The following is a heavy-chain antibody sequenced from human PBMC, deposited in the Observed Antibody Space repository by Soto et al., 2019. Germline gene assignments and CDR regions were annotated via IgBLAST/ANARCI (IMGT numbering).Heavy chain of an antibody. D-gene: IGHD2-2*01. Sequence: QVQLVESGGDVVQPGRSLRLSCPASGFTFSSYGMHWVRQAPGKGLEWVAVIWYDGSKKYYADFVKGRFTISRDNSKNTLYLQMNSLRAEDTAVYYCASRSPALDYWGQGTLVTVSA. J-gene: IGHJ4*02. CDR3: ASRSPALDY. CDR2: IWYDGSKK. CDR1: GFTFSSYG. V-gene: IGHV3-33*01.